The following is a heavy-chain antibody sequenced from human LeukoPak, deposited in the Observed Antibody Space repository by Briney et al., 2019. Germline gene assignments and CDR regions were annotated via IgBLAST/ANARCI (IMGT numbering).Heavy chain of an antibody. CDR3: AKWGDYDVLTGYYVSDY. CDR1: GFTFSNYW. CDR2: INSDGSST. Sequence: GGSLRLSCAASGFTFSNYWMHWVRQAPGKGLVWVSRINSDGSSTNYADSVKGRFTISRDNSKNTVFLQMNSLRAEDTAVYYCAKWGDYDVLTGYYVSDYWGQGTLVTVSS. D-gene: IGHD3-9*01. J-gene: IGHJ4*02. V-gene: IGHV3-74*01.